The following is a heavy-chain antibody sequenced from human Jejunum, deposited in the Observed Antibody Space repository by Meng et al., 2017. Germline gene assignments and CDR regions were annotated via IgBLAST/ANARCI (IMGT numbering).Heavy chain of an antibody. Sequence: QLQLQESGPGLVKPSETRSRTCTVSGGSISTSSYYWGWIRQAPGKGLEWIGNIYYSGSTYYNSSLKSRVTISVDTSKNQFSLTLSAVTAADTAVYYCARSPQYYDSSGFAFDPWGQGTLVTVSS. D-gene: IGHD3-22*01. V-gene: IGHV4-39*01. CDR3: ARSPQYYDSSGFAFDP. CDR1: GGSISTSSYY. J-gene: IGHJ5*02. CDR2: IYYSGST.